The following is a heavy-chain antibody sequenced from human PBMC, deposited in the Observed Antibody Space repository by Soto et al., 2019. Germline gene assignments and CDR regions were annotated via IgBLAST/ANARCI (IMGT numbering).Heavy chain of an antibody. Sequence: HITLKESGPTLVKPTQTLTLTCTFSGFSLSTSGVGVCWIRQPPGKTLELLALIYWDDDNRYSPSLKSRRTSTKDTSKNPVILTMTNMDPVDTATYYCAHRRYYGSGSYYNPNGMAVWGQGTTVPVSS. CDR2: IYWDDDN. CDR3: AHRRYYGSGSYYNPNGMAV. V-gene: IGHV2-5*02. D-gene: IGHD3-10*01. CDR1: GFSLSTSGVG. J-gene: IGHJ6*02.